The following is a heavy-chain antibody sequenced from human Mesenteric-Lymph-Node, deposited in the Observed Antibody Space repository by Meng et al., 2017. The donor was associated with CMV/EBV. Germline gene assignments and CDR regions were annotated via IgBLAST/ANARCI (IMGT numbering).Heavy chain of an antibody. Sequence: SETLSLTCTVSGGSIRSGDYYWGWIRQPPGKGLEWIGTIYYSGSTYYNPSLKSRVTISVDTSKNQFSLQLNSVTPEDTAVYYCAREWEGASMVVRFDPWGQGTLVTVSS. CDR3: AREWEGASMVVRFDP. CDR2: IYYSGST. CDR1: GGSIRSGDYY. V-gene: IGHV4-39*02. J-gene: IGHJ5*02. D-gene: IGHD4-23*01.